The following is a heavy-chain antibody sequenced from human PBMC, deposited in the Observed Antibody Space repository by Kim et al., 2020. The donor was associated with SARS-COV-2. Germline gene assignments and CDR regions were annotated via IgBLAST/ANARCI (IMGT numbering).Heavy chain of an antibody. D-gene: IGHD2-8*02. V-gene: IGHV3-30*07. Sequence: KGRFTISRDNSKNTLYLQMNSLRADDTAVYYCILVGDTPLEYYYYYGMDVWGQGTTVTVSS. CDR3: ILVGDTPLEYYYYYGMDV. J-gene: IGHJ6*02.